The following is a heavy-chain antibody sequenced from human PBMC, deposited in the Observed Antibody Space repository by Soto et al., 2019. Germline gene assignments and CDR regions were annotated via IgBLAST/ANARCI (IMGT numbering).Heavy chain of an antibody. CDR3: ASLPALAGPIY. V-gene: IGHV4-59*01. D-gene: IGHD6-19*01. J-gene: IGHJ1*01. Sequence: SETLSLTCTGSGGSISRYYWSWIRQPPGKGLEWIGYIYYSGSTNYNPSLKSRVTISVDTSKNQFSLKLSSVTAADTAVYYCASLPALAGPIYWGQGTLVTVSS. CDR1: GGSISRYY. CDR2: IYYSGST.